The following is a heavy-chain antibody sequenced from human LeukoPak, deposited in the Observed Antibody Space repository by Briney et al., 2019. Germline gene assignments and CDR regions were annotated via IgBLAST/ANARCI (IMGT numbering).Heavy chain of an antibody. Sequence: SVEASCKASGYTFTGYYMHWVRQAPGQGLEWMGWINPNSGGTNYAQKFQGRVTMTRDTSISTAYMELSRLRSDDTAVYYCARDPPPNTYYYGSGAQGDYWGQGTLVTVSS. V-gene: IGHV1-2*02. J-gene: IGHJ4*02. CDR1: GYTFTGYY. CDR2: INPNSGGT. D-gene: IGHD3-10*01. CDR3: ARDPPPNTYYYGSGAQGDY.